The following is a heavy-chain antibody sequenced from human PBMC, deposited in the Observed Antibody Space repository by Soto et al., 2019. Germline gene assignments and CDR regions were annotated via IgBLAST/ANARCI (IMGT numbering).Heavy chain of an antibody. V-gene: IGHV5-10-1*01. Sequence: GESMQISSKGSGYRFAGYWITWVRQKPGKGLEWMGRIDPSDSQTYYSPSFRGHVTISVTKSITTVFLQWSSLRASDTAMYYCARQIYDSDTGPNFQYYFDSWGQGTPVNVSS. CDR1: GYRFAGYW. CDR3: ARQIYDSDTGPNFQYYFDS. CDR2: IDPSDSQT. D-gene: IGHD3-22*01. J-gene: IGHJ4*02.